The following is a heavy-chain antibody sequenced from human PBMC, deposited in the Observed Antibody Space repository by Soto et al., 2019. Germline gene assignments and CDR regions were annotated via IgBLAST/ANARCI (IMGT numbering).Heavy chain of an antibody. V-gene: IGHV3-33*01. CDR1: GFTFSSYG. Sequence: GGSLRLSCAASGFTFSSYGMHWVRQAPGKGLEWVAVIWYDGSNKYYTDSVKGRFTISRDNSKNTLYLQMNSLRAEDTAVYYCARSIVARYYYYYMDVWGKGTTVTVSS. J-gene: IGHJ6*03. D-gene: IGHD5-12*01. CDR3: ARSIVARYYYYYMDV. CDR2: IWYDGSNK.